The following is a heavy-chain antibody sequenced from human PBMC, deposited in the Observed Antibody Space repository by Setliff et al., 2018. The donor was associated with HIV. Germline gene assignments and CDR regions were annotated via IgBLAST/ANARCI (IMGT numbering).Heavy chain of an antibody. J-gene: IGHJ3*02. CDR1: GYSFTNYW. D-gene: IGHD1-1*01. CDR3: AREIRTIEGGALDI. CDR2: IYPGDSET. V-gene: IGHV5-51*01. Sequence: GESLKISCTGSGYSFTNYWIGWVRQMPGKGLEWMGIIYPGDSETRYSPSFQGQVTFSADKTVSTAYLQWSSLKPSDTAMYYCAREIRTIEGGALDIWGQGTLVTVSS.